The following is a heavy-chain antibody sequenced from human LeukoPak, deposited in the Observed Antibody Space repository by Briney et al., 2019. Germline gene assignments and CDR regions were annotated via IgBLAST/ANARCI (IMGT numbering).Heavy chain of an antibody. V-gene: IGHV4-59*01. Sequence: SETLSLTCTVSDGSITSYYWNWIRQPPGKGLEWIGNIYNSGSTDYNPYLKSRVTISVNTSKNQISLKLSSVTAADTAVYYCARDKGPYWYFDLWGRGTLVTVSS. CDR2: IYNSGST. J-gene: IGHJ2*01. CDR3: ARDKGPYWYFDL. CDR1: DGSITSYY.